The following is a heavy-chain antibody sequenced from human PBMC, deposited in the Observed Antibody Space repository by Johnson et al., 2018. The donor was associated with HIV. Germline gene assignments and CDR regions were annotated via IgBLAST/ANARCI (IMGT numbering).Heavy chain of an antibody. D-gene: IGHD2-2*01. CDR3: AKFHGSSASDAFDI. CDR1: GFSFSSYG. Sequence: QVQLVESGGGVVQPGGSLRLSCVASGFSFSSYGTHWVRQAPGKGLEWVAFIRYDGSNKYYADSVKGRFTISRDNSKNTLYLQMNSLRAEDTAVYYCAKFHGSSASDAFDIWGQGTMVTVSS. J-gene: IGHJ3*02. CDR2: IRYDGSNK. V-gene: IGHV3-30*02.